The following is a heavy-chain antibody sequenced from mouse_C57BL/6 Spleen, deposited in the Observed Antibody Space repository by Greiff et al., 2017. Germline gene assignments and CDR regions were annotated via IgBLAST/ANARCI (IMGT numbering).Heavy chain of an antibody. CDR2: LDPETGGT. Sequence: QVQLKESGAELVRPGASVTLSCKASGYTFTDYEMHWVKQTPVHGLEWIGALDPETGGTAYNQKFKGKAILTADKSSSTAYMELRSLTSEDPAVYNCTRKAFYYGSSYGYYFDYWGQGTTLTVSS. J-gene: IGHJ2*01. CDR3: TRKAFYYGSSYGYYFDY. D-gene: IGHD1-1*01. V-gene: IGHV1-15*01. CDR1: GYTFTDYE.